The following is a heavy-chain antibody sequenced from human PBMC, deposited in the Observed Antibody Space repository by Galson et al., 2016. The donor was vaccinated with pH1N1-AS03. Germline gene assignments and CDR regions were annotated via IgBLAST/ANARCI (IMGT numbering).Heavy chain of an antibody. D-gene: IGHD3-22*01. V-gene: IGHV4-34*01. CDR2: INHSGST. CDR3: ARSGWHPSHYYDSHALGY. J-gene: IGHJ4*02. Sequence: PPGKGLEWIGEINHSGSTNYNPSLKSRVTMSVDTSKNQFSLKLSSLRSEDTAFYYCARSGWHPSHYYDSHALGYWGQGTLVTVSS.